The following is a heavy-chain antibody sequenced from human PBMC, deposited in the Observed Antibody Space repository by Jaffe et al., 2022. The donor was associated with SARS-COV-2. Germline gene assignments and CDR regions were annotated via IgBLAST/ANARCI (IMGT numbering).Heavy chain of an antibody. CDR1: GFTFSSYA. D-gene: IGHD4-17*01. CDR3: AKDRLTLRSVPDS. Sequence: EVQLLESGGDLVQPGGSLRLSCAASGFTFSSYAMNWVRQAPGKGLEWVSSISGSGDSTYFADSVKGRFTISRDNSKNTLYLQMNSLRAEDTAIYYCAKDRLTLRSVPDSWGQGTLVTVSS. CDR2: ISGSGDST. J-gene: IGHJ4*02. V-gene: IGHV3-23*01.